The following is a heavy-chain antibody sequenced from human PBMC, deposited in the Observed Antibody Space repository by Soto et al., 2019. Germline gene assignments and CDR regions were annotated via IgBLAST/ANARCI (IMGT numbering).Heavy chain of an antibody. CDR3: AYIFDKPLDD. J-gene: IGHJ4*02. CDR2: IYWDDDK. V-gene: IGHV2-5*02. Sequence: QITLKESGPTLVKPTQTLTLTCTFSGFSLRPSGVGVGWIRQHPGKALEWLALIYWDDDKRYSPSLKSRLTITKDTSKNQVVLTRTKMDPVDTATYCCAYIFDKPLDDWGQGTLVTVSS. D-gene: IGHD3-22*01. CDR1: GFSLRPSGVG.